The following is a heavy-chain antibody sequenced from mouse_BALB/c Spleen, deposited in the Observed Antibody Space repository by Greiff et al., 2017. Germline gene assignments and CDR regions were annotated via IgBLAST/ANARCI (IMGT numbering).Heavy chain of an antibody. V-gene: IGHV5-4*02. J-gene: IGHJ2*01. CDR1: GFTFSDYY. CDR3: ARDYYGSSYYFDY. D-gene: IGHD1-1*01. Sequence: EVKLMESGGGLVKPGGSLKLSCAASGFTFSDYYMYWVRQTPEKRLEWVATISDGGSYTYYPDSVKGRFTISRDNAKNNLYLQMSSLKSEDTAMYYCARDYYGSSYYFDYWGQGTTLTVFS. CDR2: ISDGGSYT.